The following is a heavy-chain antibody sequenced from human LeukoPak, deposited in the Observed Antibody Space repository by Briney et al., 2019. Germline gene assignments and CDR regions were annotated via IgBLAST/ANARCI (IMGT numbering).Heavy chain of an antibody. CDR2: ISGSGGST. J-gene: IGHJ5*02. V-gene: IGHV3-23*01. Sequence: PGGSLRLSCAASGFTFSSYAMSWVRQAPGKGLEWVSAISGSGGSTYYADSVKGRFTISRYNSKNTLYLQMNSLRAEDTAVYYCAKVSSGWYKDSWFDPWGQGTLVTVSS. CDR3: AKVSSGWYKDSWFDP. CDR1: GFTFSSYA. D-gene: IGHD6-19*01.